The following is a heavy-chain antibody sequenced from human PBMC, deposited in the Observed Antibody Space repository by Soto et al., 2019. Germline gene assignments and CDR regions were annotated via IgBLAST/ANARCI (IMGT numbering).Heavy chain of an antibody. CDR2: INHSGST. CDR3: ARGLVGASIRLAY. Sequence: QVQLQQWGAGLLKPSETLSLTCAVYGGSFSGYYWSWIRQPPGKGLEWIGEINHSGSTNYNPSLKSRVTISVDTSKNQFSLKLSSVTAADTAVYYCARGLVGASIRLAYWGQGTLVTVSS. CDR1: GGSFSGYY. D-gene: IGHD1-26*01. J-gene: IGHJ4*02. V-gene: IGHV4-34*01.